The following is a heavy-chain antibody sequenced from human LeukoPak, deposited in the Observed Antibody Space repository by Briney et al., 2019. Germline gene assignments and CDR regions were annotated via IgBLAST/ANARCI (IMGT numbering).Heavy chain of an antibody. V-gene: IGHV5-51*01. CDR1: GYSFSSYW. CDR2: IYPGGSDT. CDR3: SRHDYGDYTLDY. J-gene: IGHJ4*02. Sequence: GESLKISCKGLGYSFSSYWNAWVRQRPGKGLEWMGIIYPGGSDTRYSPSFQGQVTISADKSISTAYLQWSSLKASDTAMYYCSRHDYGDYTLDYWGQGTLVTVSS. D-gene: IGHD4-17*01.